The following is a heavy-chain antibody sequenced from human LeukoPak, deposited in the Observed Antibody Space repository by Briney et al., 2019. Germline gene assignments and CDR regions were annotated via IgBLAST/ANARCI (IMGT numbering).Heavy chain of an antibody. CDR3: AKDGYTEWLGLYYFDY. CDR1: GFTFSSYG. J-gene: IGHJ4*02. CDR2: IRYDGSNK. Sequence: GGSLRLSCAASGFTFSSYGMHWVRQAPGKGLEWVAFIRYDGSNKYYADSVKGRFTISRDNSKNTLYLQMNSLRAEDTAVYYCAKDGYTEWLGLYYFDYWGQGTLVTVSS. V-gene: IGHV3-30*02. D-gene: IGHD6-19*01.